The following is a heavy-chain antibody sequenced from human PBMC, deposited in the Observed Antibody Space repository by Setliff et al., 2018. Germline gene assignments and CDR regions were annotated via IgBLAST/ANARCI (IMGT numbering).Heavy chain of an antibody. D-gene: IGHD2-15*01. Sequence: ASVKVSCKASGYTFTGYYMHWVRQAPGQGLEWMGWINPNSGGTNYAQKFQGWVTMTRDTSISTAYMELGRLRSDDTAVYYCATNSGGNTIDAFDIWGQGTMVTVSS. CDR2: INPNSGGT. J-gene: IGHJ3*02. CDR1: GYTFTGYY. CDR3: ATNSGGNTIDAFDI. V-gene: IGHV1-2*04.